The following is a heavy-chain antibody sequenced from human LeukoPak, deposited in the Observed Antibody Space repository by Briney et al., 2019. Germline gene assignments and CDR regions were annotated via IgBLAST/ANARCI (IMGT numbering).Heavy chain of an antibody. CDR3: ARHELPGLPVSACINY. V-gene: IGHV4-39*01. CDR1: IGFISRSNYL. CDR2: FYYRGRT. Sequence: SETLSLTCSVWIGFISRSNYLWRWVRQPPGKGLEWIGSFYYRGRTYYSPTLKSRVTISVDTSKNQFSLNLYSVTAADTACYYCARHELPGLPVSACINYWGQGSLVTVSS. D-gene: IGHD5/OR15-5a*01. J-gene: IGHJ4*02.